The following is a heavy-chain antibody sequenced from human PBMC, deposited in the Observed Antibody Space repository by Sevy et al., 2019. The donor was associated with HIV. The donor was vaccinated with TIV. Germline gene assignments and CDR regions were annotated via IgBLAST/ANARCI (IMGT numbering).Heavy chain of an antibody. CDR2: FKSKIHGGTT. D-gene: IGHD1-26*01. CDR1: GFIFGDYG. CDR3: TRWSGSQSIFDY. Sequence: GGSLRLSCTPSGFIFGDYGMSWVRQAPGKGLEWIAFFKSKIHGGTTENAASVKGRFTISRDDSKNIVYLQMSNLKTEDTAVYYCTRWSGSQSIFDYWGQGTLVTVSS. J-gene: IGHJ4*02. V-gene: IGHV3-49*04.